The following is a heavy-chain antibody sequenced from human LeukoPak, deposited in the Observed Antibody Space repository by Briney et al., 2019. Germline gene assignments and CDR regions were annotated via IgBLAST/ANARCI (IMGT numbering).Heavy chain of an antibody. Sequence: SETLSLACAVYGGSFSGYYWSWIRQPPGKGLEWIGEINHSGSTNYNPSLKSRVTISVDTSKNQFSLKLSSVTAADTAVYYCARGLYDILTGYYLYNWFDPWSQGTLVTVSS. D-gene: IGHD3-9*01. CDR1: GGSFSGYY. J-gene: IGHJ5*02. CDR2: INHSGST. V-gene: IGHV4-34*01. CDR3: ARGLYDILTGYYLYNWFDP.